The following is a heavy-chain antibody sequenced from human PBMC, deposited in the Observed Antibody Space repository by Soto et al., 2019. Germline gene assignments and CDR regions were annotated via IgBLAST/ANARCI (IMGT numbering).Heavy chain of an antibody. CDR1: GFIVSNNY. Sequence: QLVESGGGLVQPGGSLRLSCAASGFIVSNNYMGWVRQAPGRGLEWVSIIYSGGTTDYTDSVEGRFTTSRHNSKNRVYVGMTGLRVEDTAVYYCAGRPDGSRYYFDDAFDIWGQGTMVTVSS. J-gene: IGHJ3*02. CDR2: IYSGGTT. CDR3: AGRPDGSRYYFDDAFDI. D-gene: IGHD3-22*01. V-gene: IGHV3-53*04.